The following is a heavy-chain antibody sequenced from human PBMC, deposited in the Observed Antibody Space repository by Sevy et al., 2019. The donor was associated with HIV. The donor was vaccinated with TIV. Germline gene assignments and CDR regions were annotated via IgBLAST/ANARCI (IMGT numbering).Heavy chain of an antibody. CDR3: VREKKSGLYDSSGYLLLDY. Sequence: SETLSLTCTVYGGSFSGYYWSWIRQSPGKGLEWIGDINHNGITKYNSSLKSRVTISVEKSKNQFSLNLNSVTAADTAVFYCVREKKSGLYDSSGYLLLDYWGQGTLVTVSS. CDR2: INHNGIT. D-gene: IGHD3-22*01. CDR1: GGSFSGYY. V-gene: IGHV4-34*01. J-gene: IGHJ4*02.